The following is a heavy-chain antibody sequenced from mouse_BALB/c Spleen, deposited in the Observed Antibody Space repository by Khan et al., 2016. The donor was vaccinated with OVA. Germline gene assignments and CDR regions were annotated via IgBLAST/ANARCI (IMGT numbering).Heavy chain of an antibody. CDR1: GYTFTSYV. CDR2: INPYNDGT. CDR3: ARRATSHYYAMDY. V-gene: IGHV1S136*01. Sequence: EVQLQQSGPELVKPGASVKMSCKASGYTFTSYVMHWVKQKPGQGLEWIGYINPYNDGTKYNEKFKGKATLTSDKSASTAYMELRSMTSEDSAVYYCARRATSHYYAMDYWGQGTSVTVSS. D-gene: IGHD3-1*01. J-gene: IGHJ4*01.